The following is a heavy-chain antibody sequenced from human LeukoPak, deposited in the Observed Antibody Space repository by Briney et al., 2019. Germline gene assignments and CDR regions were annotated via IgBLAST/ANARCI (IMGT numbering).Heavy chain of an antibody. D-gene: IGHD3-9*01. J-gene: IGHJ6*02. V-gene: IGHV4-59*08. CDR1: GGSISSYY. Sequence: SETLSLTCTVSGGSISSYYWSWIRQPPGKGLEWIGYIYYSGSTNYNPSLKSRVTISVDTSKNQFSPKLSPVTAADTAVYYCARFSYDILTGLHYGMDVWGQGTTVTVSS. CDR2: IYYSGST. CDR3: ARFSYDILTGLHYGMDV.